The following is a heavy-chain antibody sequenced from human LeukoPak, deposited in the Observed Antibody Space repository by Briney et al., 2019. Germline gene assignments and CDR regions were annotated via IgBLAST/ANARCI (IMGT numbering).Heavy chain of an antibody. CDR1: GFTFSSYA. V-gene: IGHV3-23*01. CDR3: AKDFIATAGYYFDH. CDR2: ISGRSGGT. Sequence: GGSLRLSGAVSGFTFSSYAMSWVRQAPGMGLEWVSTISGRSGGTYYADSVKGRFTISRDNSKNTLYLQMNSLRAEDTAVYYCAKDFIATAGYYFDHWGQGTLVTVSS. D-gene: IGHD6-13*01. J-gene: IGHJ4*02.